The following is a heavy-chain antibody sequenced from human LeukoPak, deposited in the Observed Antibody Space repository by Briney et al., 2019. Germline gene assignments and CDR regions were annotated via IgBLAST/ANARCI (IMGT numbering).Heavy chain of an antibody. CDR2: IYYSGST. CDR1: GGSISSYY. J-gene: IGHJ4*02. CDR3: ARGRFDRGYYYDSSGLHYFDY. D-gene: IGHD3-22*01. Sequence: TSETLSLTCTVSGGSISSYYWSWIRQPPGKGLEWIGYIYYSGSTNYSPSLKSRVTISVDTSKNQFSLKLSSVTAADTAVYYCARGRFDRGYYYDSSGLHYFDYWGQGTLVTVSS. V-gene: IGHV4-59*12.